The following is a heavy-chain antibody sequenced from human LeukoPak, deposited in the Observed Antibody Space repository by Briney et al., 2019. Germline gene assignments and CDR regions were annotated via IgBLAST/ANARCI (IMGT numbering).Heavy chain of an antibody. J-gene: IGHJ3*02. Sequence: SETLSLTCAVYGGSFSGYYWSWIRQPPGRGLEWIGEINHSGSTNYNPSLKSRVTISVDTSKNQFSLKLSSVTAADTAVYYCARLLRGGRDTPMVTIIVVRAKSGAFDSWGQGTMVTVSS. CDR1: GGSFSGYY. V-gene: IGHV4-34*01. CDR3: ARLLRGGRDTPMVTIIVVRAKSGAFDS. CDR2: INHSGST. D-gene: IGHD3-22*01.